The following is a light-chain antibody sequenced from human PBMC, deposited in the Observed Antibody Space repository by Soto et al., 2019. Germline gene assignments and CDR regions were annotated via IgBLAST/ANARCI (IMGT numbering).Light chain of an antibody. CDR3: QPYNIYPLI. CDR2: DAS. V-gene: IGKV3-11*01. Sequence: ELVLTQSPATLSLSPGGSATLSCRASQSVSRYLAWYQQKPGQALRLLIYDASKRAAGIPARFSGSGSGTDFTLTISSLEPEDFATYYCQPYNIYPLIFGGGTQVEIK. CDR1: QSVSRY. J-gene: IGKJ4*01.